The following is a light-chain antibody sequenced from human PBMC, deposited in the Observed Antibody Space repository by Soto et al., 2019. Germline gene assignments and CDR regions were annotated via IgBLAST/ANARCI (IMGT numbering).Light chain of an antibody. CDR2: DVS. CDR3: SSYASDNTVV. J-gene: IGLJ2*01. Sequence: QSALTQPASVSGSPGQSITISCTGTSSDVGGYNYVSWYQQHPGKAPKFMIYDVSNRHSGVSDRFSGSKSGNTASLTISGLQAEDEADYYCSSYASDNTVVFGGGTKLTVL. CDR1: SSDVGGYNY. V-gene: IGLV2-14*03.